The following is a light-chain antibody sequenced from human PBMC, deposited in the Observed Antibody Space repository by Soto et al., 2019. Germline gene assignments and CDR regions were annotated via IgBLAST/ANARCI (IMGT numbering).Light chain of an antibody. J-gene: IGLJ1*01. V-gene: IGLV2-11*01. CDR3: CSYTSNNTYV. CDR1: SSDIGAYNY. CDR2: DVS. Sequence: QSALTQPRSVSGSPGQSVTISCTGTSSDIGAYNYVSWYQHYPGKAPKLMINDVSNRPSGVPDRFSGSKSGNTASLTISGLQAEDEADYYCCSYTSNNTYVFGTGTKLTVL.